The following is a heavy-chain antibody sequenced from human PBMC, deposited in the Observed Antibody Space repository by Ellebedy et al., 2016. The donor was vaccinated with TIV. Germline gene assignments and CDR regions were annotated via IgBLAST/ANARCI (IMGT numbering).Heavy chain of an antibody. D-gene: IGHD6-13*01. Sequence: GESLKISCAASGFTFSSYSMIWVRQAPGKGLKWVSSISSRSSYIYHADSVKGRFTISRDNAKNSLYLQMNSLRAEDTAVYYCARDLWYGYYYYGMDVWGQGTTVTVSS. CDR3: ARDLWYGYYYYGMDV. V-gene: IGHV3-21*01. J-gene: IGHJ6*02. CDR2: ISSRSSYI. CDR1: GFTFSSYS.